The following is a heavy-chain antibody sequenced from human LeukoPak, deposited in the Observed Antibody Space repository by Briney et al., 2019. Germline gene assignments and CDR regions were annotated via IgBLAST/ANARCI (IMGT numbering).Heavy chain of an antibody. CDR2: ISGSGGST. CDR1: GFTFSSYG. D-gene: IGHD2-21*02. V-gene: IGHV3-23*01. Sequence: GGSLRLSCAASGFTFSSYGMTWVRQTPGKGLEWVSTISGSGGSTYYADSVKGRFTISRDNAKNSLYLQMNSLRAEDTAVYYCARAGGDLPYWGQGTLVTVSS. CDR3: ARAGGDLPY. J-gene: IGHJ4*02.